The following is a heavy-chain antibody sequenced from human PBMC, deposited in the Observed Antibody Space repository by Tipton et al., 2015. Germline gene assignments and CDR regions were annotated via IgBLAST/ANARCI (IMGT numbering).Heavy chain of an antibody. V-gene: IGHV4-39*01. J-gene: IGHJ5*02. CDR2: IYYSGST. Sequence: TLSLTCTVSRGSINSSTYYWGWIHQPPGKGLEWIGSIYYSGSTSYNPSLESRVTISSDRSKNQFTLKLSTVTAADTAVYYCARHARYGITIFGVSWFDPWGQGTLVTVSS. CDR1: RGSINSSTYY. CDR3: ARHARYGITIFGVSWFDP. D-gene: IGHD3-3*01.